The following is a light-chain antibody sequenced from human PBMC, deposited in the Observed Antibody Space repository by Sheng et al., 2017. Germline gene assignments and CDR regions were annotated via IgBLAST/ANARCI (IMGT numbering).Light chain of an antibody. J-gene: IGLJ1*01. CDR1: SSDVGGYNF. V-gene: IGLV2-14*03. CDR2: DVT. CDR3: QSYDSSLSAHYV. Sequence: QSALTQPASVSGSPGQSITISCTGTSSDVGGYNFVTWYQQHPGKVPKLMIYDVTYRPSGVSDRFSGSKSGSTASLTISGLQPEDEADYYCQSYDSSLSAHYVFGAGTKVTVL.